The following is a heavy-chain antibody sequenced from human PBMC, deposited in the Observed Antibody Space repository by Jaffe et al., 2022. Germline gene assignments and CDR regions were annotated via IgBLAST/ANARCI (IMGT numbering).Heavy chain of an antibody. J-gene: IGHJ6*03. CDR3: ARESNILLRDSGYYYMDV. CDR2: IIPIFGTA. CDR1: GGTFSSYA. Sequence: QVQLVQSGAEVKKPGSSVKVSCKASGGTFSSYAISWVRQAPGQGLEWMGGIIPIFGTANYAQKFQGRVTITADESTSTAYMELSSLRSEDTAVYYCARESNILLRDSGYYYMDVWGKGTTVTVSS. D-gene: IGHD1-26*01. V-gene: IGHV1-69*01.